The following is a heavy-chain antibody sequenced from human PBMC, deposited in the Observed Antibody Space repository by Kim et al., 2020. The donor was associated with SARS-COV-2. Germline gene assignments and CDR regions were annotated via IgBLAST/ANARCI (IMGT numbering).Heavy chain of an antibody. CDR1: GGSISSSSYY. V-gene: IGHV4-39*01. Sequence: SETLSLTCTVSGGSISSSSYYWGWIRQPPGKGLEWIGSIYYSGSTYYNPSLKSRVTISVDTSKNQFSLKLSSVTAADTAVYYCATTLAAAGRDYWGQGTLVTVSS. D-gene: IGHD6-13*01. CDR3: ATTLAAAGRDY. CDR2: IYYSGST. J-gene: IGHJ4*02.